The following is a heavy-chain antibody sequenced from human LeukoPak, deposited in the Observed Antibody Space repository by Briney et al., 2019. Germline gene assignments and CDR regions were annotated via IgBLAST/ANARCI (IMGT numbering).Heavy chain of an antibody. CDR3: ARDFFRGSS. V-gene: IGHV3-11*04. J-gene: IGHJ4*02. Sequence: GGSLRLSCAASGFTFSDNYMTWVRQAPGKGLEWVSYISSGGNTVYYADSVKGRFTISRDNAKNSLYLQMNSLRADDTAFYYCARDFFRGSSWGQGALVTISS. CDR1: GFTFSDNY. CDR2: ISSGGNTV. D-gene: IGHD3-3*01.